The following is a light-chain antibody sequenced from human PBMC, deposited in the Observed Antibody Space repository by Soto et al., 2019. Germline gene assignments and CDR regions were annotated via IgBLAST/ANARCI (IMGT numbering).Light chain of an antibody. Sequence: EIVLTQSPGTLSLSPGERATLSFRASQSVSSSYLAWYQQKPGQAPRLLIYAASSRATGIPDRFSGSGSGTDFTLTISRLEPEDFAVYYCQQYGSSPLWTFGQGTKVEIK. J-gene: IGKJ1*01. CDR1: QSVSSSY. CDR2: AAS. CDR3: QQYGSSPLWT. V-gene: IGKV3-20*01.